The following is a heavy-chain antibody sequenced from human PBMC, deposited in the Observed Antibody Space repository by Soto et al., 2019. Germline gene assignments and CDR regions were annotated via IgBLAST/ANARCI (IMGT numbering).Heavy chain of an antibody. CDR1: GFTFSSYG. J-gene: IGHJ3*02. Sequence: HPGGSLRLSCAASGFTFSSYGMHWVRQAPGKGLEWVAVIWYDGSNKYYADSVKGRFTISRDNSKNTLYLQMNSLRAEDTAVYYCARDQYYYDSSGHAFDIWGQGTMVTVSS. CDR2: IWYDGSNK. D-gene: IGHD3-22*01. CDR3: ARDQYYYDSSGHAFDI. V-gene: IGHV3-33*01.